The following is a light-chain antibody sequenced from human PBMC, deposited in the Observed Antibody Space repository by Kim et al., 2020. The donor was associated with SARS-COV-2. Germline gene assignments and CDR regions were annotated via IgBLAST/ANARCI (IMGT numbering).Light chain of an antibody. CDR3: QQRSNWPLT. V-gene: IGKV3-11*01. CDR2: DTS. Sequence: LSPGESATPSCRASQSIDTRLGWYQQKPGQAPRLLIFDTSNRAAGIPARFSGSGSETDFTLTISSLEPEDFAVYYCQQRSNWPLTFGGGTKVEIK. CDR1: QSIDTR. J-gene: IGKJ4*01.